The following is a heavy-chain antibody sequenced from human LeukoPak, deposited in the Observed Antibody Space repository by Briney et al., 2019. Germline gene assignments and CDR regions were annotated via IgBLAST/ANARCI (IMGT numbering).Heavy chain of an antibody. V-gene: IGHV3-7*01. D-gene: IGHD6-19*01. CDR2: IKQDGSEK. J-gene: IGHJ4*02. Sequence: PGGSLRLSCAASGFTFSSYWMSWVRQAPGKGLEWVANIKQDGSEKYYVDSVKSRFTISRDNAKNSLYLQMNSLRAEDTAVYYCAREGAVADLDHWGQGTLGTVSS. CDR1: GFTFSSYW. CDR3: AREGAVADLDH.